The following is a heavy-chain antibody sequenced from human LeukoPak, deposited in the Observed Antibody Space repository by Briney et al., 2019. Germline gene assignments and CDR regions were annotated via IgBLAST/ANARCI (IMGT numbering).Heavy chain of an antibody. CDR1: GGSFSGYY. J-gene: IGHJ3*02. D-gene: IGHD2-15*01. CDR2: INHSGST. V-gene: IGHV4-34*01. CDR3: ARHCSDSNCYRLDAFDI. Sequence: PSETLSLTCAVYGGSFSGYYWSWIRQPPGKGLEWIGEINHSGSTYYTPSLKSRVTISIDTAKNQFSLKLISVTAADTAVYFCARHCSDSNCYRLDAFDIWGQGTLVTVSS.